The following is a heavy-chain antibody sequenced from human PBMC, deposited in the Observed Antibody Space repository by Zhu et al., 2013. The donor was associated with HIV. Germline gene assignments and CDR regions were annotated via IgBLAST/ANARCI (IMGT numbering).Heavy chain of an antibody. V-gene: IGHV1-18*01. CDR3: ARDQSSSWYLNAFHI. D-gene: IGHD6-13*01. CDR2: ISAYDGNT. Sequence: QVRLVQSGADVKKPGASVKVSCKASGYTFTSYGISWVRQAPGQGLEWMGWISAYDGNTKYAQKLQDRVTMTTDTSTRTAYMDLRSLRSDDTAVYYCARDQSSSWYLNAFHIVGQGTMVTVSS. J-gene: IGHJ3*02. CDR1: GYTFTSYG.